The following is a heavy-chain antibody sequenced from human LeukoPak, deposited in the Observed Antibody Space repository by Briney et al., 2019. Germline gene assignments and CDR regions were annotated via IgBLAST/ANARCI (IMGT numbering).Heavy chain of an antibody. J-gene: IGHJ4*02. D-gene: IGHD2-15*01. CDR1: GHSFSSGYY. CDR2: IYHSGST. Sequence: SQTLSLTRTVSGHSFSSGYYWGWIRQAPGKGLEWIGSIYHSGSTYYSPSLKSSVTISVDTSKNQFSLKLSSVTAADTAVYYCARTTNFVVGDYWGQGTLVTVSS. V-gene: IGHV4-38-2*02. CDR3: ARTTNFVVGDY.